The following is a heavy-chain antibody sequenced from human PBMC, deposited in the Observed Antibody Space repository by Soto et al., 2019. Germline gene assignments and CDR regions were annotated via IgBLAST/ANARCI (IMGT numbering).Heavy chain of an antibody. CDR2: ISGSGGST. V-gene: IGHV3-23*01. D-gene: IGHD1-26*01. J-gene: IGHJ5*02. CDR3: AKSPYGELPYNWFDP. CDR1: GFTFSSYA. Sequence: GRSLRLSCAASGFTFSSYAMSWVRQAPGKGLEWVSAISGSGGSTYYADSVKGRFTISRDNSKNTLYLQMNSLRAEDTAVYYCAKSPYGELPYNWFDPWGQGTLVTVSS.